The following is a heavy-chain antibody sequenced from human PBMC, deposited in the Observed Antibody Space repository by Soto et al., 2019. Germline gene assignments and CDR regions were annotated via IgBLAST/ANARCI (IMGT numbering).Heavy chain of an antibody. Sequence: QLQLQESGPGLVKPSETMSLTCTVSGGSISSSFYYWAWIRQPPGKGLEYIGSIYYSGSTYYNPSLKSRVRLSADPSMRQFSLRLRSMTAADTPVYYCARRVTVTTGQEEYWGQGTLVTVSS. CDR3: ARRVTVTTGQEEY. CDR2: IYYSGST. V-gene: IGHV4-39*01. D-gene: IGHD4-4*01. J-gene: IGHJ4*02. CDR1: GGSISSSFYY.